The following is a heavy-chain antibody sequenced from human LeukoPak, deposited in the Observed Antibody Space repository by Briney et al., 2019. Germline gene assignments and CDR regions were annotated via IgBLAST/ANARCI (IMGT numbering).Heavy chain of an antibody. CDR3: ANNEGQLAVHGMDV. J-gene: IGHJ6*02. CDR1: GFTFSSYA. V-gene: IGHV3-23*01. Sequence: GGSLRLSCAASGFTFSSYAMSWVRQAPGKGLEWVSTISDSVSRTYYADSVKGRFTISRDNSKNTVYLQMNSLRAEDTAVYYCANNEGQLAVHGMDVWGQGTTVTVSS. D-gene: IGHD6-13*01. CDR2: ISDSVSRT.